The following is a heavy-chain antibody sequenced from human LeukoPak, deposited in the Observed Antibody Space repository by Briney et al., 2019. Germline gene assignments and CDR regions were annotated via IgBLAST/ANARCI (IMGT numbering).Heavy chain of an antibody. CDR3: ARIYYFGDNNWRYFDN. J-gene: IGHJ4*02. D-gene: IGHD3-10*01. Sequence: GGSLRLSCAASGFTFNSYWMSWVRRAPGKGLEWVANIDPDGSEKQYGDSVKGRFTTSRDNAKNSLYLQMNSLRAEDTAIYYRARIYYFGDNNWRYFDNWGQGTLVTVSS. CDR1: GFTFNSYW. CDR2: IDPDGSEK. V-gene: IGHV3-7*01.